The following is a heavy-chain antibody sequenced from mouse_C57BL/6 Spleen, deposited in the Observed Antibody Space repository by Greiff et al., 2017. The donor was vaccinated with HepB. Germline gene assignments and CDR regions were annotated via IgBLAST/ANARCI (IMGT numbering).Heavy chain of an antibody. D-gene: IGHD1-1*01. Sequence: EVQGVESGGGLVKPGGSLKLSCAASGFTFSSYAMSWVRQTPEKRLEWVATISDGGSYTYYPDNVKGRFTISRDNAKNNLYLQMSHLKSEDTAMYYLARYSPYGSYWYCDVWGTGTTVTFSS. CDR1: GFTFSSYA. V-gene: IGHV5-4*01. J-gene: IGHJ1*03. CDR2: ISDGGSYT. CDR3: ARYSPYGSYWYCDV.